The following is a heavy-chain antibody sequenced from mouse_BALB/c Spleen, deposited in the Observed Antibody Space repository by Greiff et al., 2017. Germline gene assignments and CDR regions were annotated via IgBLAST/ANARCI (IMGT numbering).Heavy chain of an antibody. CDR3: ARGDGNYESYYYAMDY. CDR1: GYAFSSYW. CDR2: IYPGDGDT. Sequence: VQLQQPGAELVRPGSSVKISCKASGYAFSSYWMNWVKQRPGQGLEWIGQIYPGDGDTNYNGKFKGKATLTADKSSSTAYMQLSSLTSEDSAVYFCARGDGNYESYYYAMDYWGQGTSVTVSS. V-gene: IGHV1-80*01. J-gene: IGHJ4*01. D-gene: IGHD2-1*01.